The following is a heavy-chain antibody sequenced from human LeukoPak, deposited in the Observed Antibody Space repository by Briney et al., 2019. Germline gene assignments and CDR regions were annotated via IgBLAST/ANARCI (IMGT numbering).Heavy chain of an antibody. V-gene: IGHV4-34*01. D-gene: IGHD4-17*01. J-gene: IGHJ4*02. CDR1: GGSFSGYY. CDR2: INHSGST. CDR3: ARGGGDYGYYFDY. Sequence: SETLSLTCAVYGGSFSGYYWSWIRQPPGKGLEWIGEINHSGSTNYNPSLKSRVTISVDTSKNQFSLKLSSVTAADTAVYYCARGGGDYGYYFDYWGQGTLVTVSS.